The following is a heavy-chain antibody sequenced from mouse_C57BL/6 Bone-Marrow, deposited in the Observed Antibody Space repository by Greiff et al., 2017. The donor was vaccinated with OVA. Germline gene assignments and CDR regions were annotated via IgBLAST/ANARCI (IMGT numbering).Heavy chain of an antibody. J-gene: IGHJ2*01. V-gene: IGHV5-4*01. D-gene: IGHD2-4*01. CDR1: GFTFSSYA. CDR3: ARELRRGDYFDY. CDR2: ISDGGSYT. Sequence: EVQVVESGGGLVKPGGSLKLSCAASGFTFSSYAMSWVRQTPEKRLEWVATISDGGSYTYYPDNVKGRFTISRDNAKNNLYLQMRHLKSEDTAMYYCARELRRGDYFDYWGQGTTLTVSS.